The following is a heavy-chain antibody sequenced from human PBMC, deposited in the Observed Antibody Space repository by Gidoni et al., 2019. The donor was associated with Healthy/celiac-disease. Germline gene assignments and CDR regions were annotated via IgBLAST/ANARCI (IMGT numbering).Heavy chain of an antibody. D-gene: IGHD6-6*01. V-gene: IGHV3-23*01. CDR2: ISGSGGST. J-gene: IGHJ6*02. Sequence: EVQLLESGGGLVQPGGSLRLSCAASGFTFSSYAMSWVRQAPGKGLEWVSAISGSGGSTYYADSVKGRFTISRDNSKNTLYLQMNSLRAEDTAVYYCANSVGGASSSFYYYYGMDVWGQGTTVTVSS. CDR1: GFTFSSYA. CDR3: ANSVGGASSSFYYYYGMDV.